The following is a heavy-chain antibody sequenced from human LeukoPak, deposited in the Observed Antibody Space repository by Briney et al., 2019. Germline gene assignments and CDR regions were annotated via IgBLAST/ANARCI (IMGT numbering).Heavy chain of an antibody. CDR2: INHSGST. D-gene: IGHD6-19*01. Sequence: SETLSLTCAVYGGSFSGYYWSWIRQPPGKGLEWIGEINHSGSTNYNPSLKSRVTISVDTSKNQFSLKLSSVTAADTAVYYCARGIRMARYSSGWSSGAWFDPWGQGTLVTVSS. CDR3: ARGIRMARYSSGWSSGAWFDP. J-gene: IGHJ5*02. V-gene: IGHV4-34*01. CDR1: GGSFSGYY.